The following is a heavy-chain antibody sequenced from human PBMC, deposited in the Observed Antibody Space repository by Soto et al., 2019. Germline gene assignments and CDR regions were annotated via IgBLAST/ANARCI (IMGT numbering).Heavy chain of an antibody. D-gene: IGHD5-12*01. Sequence: GASVKVSCKASGYTFTSYAMHWVRQAPGQRLEWMGWINAGNGNTKYSQKFQGRVTITRDTSASTAYMELSSLRSEDTAVYYCARDNIGAYYYSYYMDVWGKGPTVTVSS. CDR2: INAGNGNT. V-gene: IGHV1-3*01. J-gene: IGHJ6*03. CDR3: ARDNIGAYYYSYYMDV. CDR1: GYTFTSYA.